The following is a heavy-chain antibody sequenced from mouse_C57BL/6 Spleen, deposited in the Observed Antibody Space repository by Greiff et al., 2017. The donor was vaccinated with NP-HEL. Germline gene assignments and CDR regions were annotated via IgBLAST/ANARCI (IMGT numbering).Heavy chain of an antibody. J-gene: IGHJ2*01. CDR2: ISYDGSN. CDR3: ARRWYYFDY. CDR1: GYSITSGYY. Sequence: EVKLMESGPGLVKPSQSLSLTCSVTGYSITSGYYWNWIRQFPGNKLEWMGYISYDGSNNYNPSLKNRISITRDTSKNQFFLKLNSVTTEDTATYYCARRWYYFDYWGQGTTLTVSS. D-gene: IGHD2-3*01. V-gene: IGHV3-6*01.